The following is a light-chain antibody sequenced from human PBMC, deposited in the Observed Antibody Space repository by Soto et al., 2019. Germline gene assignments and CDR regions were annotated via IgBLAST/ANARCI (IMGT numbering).Light chain of an antibody. CDR3: QQYGSSPRT. Sequence: DIVLTQSPGTLSLSPGERATLSCRASQTVRSSSLASYQQKPGQAPRLLIFGASTRAAGFPDRFSGSGSGTDFTLTISRLEPEDFAVYYCQQYGSSPRTFGQGTKVEIK. J-gene: IGKJ1*01. V-gene: IGKV3-20*01. CDR2: GAS. CDR1: QTVRSSS.